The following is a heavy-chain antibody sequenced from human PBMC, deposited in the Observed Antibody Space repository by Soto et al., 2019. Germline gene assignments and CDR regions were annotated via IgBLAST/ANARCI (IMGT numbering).Heavy chain of an antibody. V-gene: IGHV3-23*01. CDR1: GFTFSSYA. CDR3: AKEGSSYLYYFDC. CDR2: ISGSGGST. J-gene: IGHJ4*02. D-gene: IGHD2-15*01. Sequence: GGSLRLSCAASGFTFSSYAMSWVRQAPGKGLEWVSTISGSGGSTYYADSVKGRFTISRDSSRNTLYLQMNSLRAEDTALYYCAKEGSSYLYYFDCWGQGTLVTVSS.